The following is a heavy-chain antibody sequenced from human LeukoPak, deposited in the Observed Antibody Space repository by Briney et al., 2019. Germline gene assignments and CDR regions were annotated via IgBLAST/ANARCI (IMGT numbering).Heavy chain of an antibody. D-gene: IGHD5-18*01. Sequence: GRSLRLSCAASGFTFSSYGMHWVRQAPGKGLEWVAVISYDGSNKYYADSVEGRFTISRDNSKNTLYLQMNSLRAEDTAVYYCAKGYSYGYSYGMDVWGQGTTVTVSS. J-gene: IGHJ6*02. CDR2: ISYDGSNK. CDR1: GFTFSSYG. CDR3: AKGYSYGYSYGMDV. V-gene: IGHV3-30*18.